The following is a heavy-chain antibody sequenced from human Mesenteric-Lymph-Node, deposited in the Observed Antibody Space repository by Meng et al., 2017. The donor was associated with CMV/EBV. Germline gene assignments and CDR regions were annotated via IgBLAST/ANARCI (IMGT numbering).Heavy chain of an antibody. D-gene: IGHD2-2*01. V-gene: IGHV3-48*03. CDR2: ISSSGSTI. CDR1: GFTFSSYE. J-gene: IGHJ4*02. CDR3: ARVDSAVVPAAPDY. Sequence: GESLKISCAASGFTFSSYEMNWVRQAPGKGLEWVSYISSSGSTIYYADSVKGRFTTSRDNAKNSLYLQMNSLRAEDTAVYYCARVDSAVVPAAPDYWGQGTLVTVSS.